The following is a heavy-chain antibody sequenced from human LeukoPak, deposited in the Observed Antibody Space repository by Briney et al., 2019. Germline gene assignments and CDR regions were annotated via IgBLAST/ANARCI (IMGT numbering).Heavy chain of an antibody. CDR3: ARIPCSSTSCSIDY. CDR2: ISGSGGST. CDR1: GFTFSSCA. Sequence: GGSLRLSCAASGFTFSSCAMSWVRQAPGKGLEWVSAISGSGGSTYYADSVKGRFTISRDNSKNTLYLQMNSLRAEDTAVYYCARIPCSSTSCSIDYWGQGTLVTVSS. V-gene: IGHV3-23*01. J-gene: IGHJ4*02. D-gene: IGHD2-2*01.